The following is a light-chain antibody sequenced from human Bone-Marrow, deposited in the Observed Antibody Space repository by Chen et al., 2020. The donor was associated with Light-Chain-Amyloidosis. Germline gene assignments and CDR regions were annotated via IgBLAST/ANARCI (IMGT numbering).Light chain of an antibody. Sequence: SALTQPASVSGSPGQSLTISCPGTSSDVGGYNYVSWYQQHPGKAPKLMIYDVRNRPSGVSNRFYGSKSSNTASLTSSGLQAEDEADYYCSAYTSSSTRVFGGGTKLTVL. V-gene: IGLV2-14*01. CDR2: DVR. J-gene: IGLJ3*02. CDR1: SSDVGGYNY. CDR3: SAYTSSSTRV.